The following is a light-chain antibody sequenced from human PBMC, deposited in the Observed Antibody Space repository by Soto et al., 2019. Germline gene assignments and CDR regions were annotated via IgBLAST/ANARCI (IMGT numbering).Light chain of an antibody. J-gene: IGKJ1*01. CDR2: DAS. CDR3: QQYNNWPRT. V-gene: IGKV3-20*01. Sequence: EIVLTQSPGTLSLSPGERATLSCRASQSVSSSYLVWHQQKPGQAPRLLIYDASNRATGIPARFSGSGSGTDFTLTISSLEPEDFAVYYCQQYNNWPRTFGQGTKVDIK. CDR1: QSVSSSY.